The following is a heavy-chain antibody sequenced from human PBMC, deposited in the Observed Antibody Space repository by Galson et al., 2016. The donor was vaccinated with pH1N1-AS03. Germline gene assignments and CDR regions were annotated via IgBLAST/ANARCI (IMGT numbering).Heavy chain of an antibody. CDR2: ISYDTARE. J-gene: IGHJ1*01. CDR1: GFIFSDYA. Sequence: SLRLSCAASGFIFSDYAMHWVRQAPGKGLEWVAFISYDTAREQYADSVKGRFTISKDRPRNMLYLEINNLRVEDTAVYYCVRETVFSSTCYPFHQWGQGT. CDR3: VRETVFSSTCYPFHQ. D-gene: IGHD6-19*01. V-gene: IGHV3-30-3*01.